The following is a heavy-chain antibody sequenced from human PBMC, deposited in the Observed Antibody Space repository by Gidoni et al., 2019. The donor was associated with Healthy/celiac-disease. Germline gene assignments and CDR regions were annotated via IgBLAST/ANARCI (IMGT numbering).Heavy chain of an antibody. V-gene: IGHV3-23*01. CDR2: ISGSGGST. Sequence: MSWVRQAPGKGLEWVSAISGSGGSTYYADSAKGRFTISRDNSKNTLYLQMNSLRAEDTAVYYCAKEGYTTYYYYYGMDVWGQGTTVTVSS. D-gene: IGHD1-1*01. CDR3: AKEGYTTYYYYYGMDV. J-gene: IGHJ6*02.